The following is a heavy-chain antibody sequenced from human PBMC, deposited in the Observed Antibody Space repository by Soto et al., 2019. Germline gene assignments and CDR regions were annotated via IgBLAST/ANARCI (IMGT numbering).Heavy chain of an antibody. Sequence: GGSLRLSCAASGFSFSSYGMHWVRQAPGKGLEWVAMISYDGTDEYYADSVKGRFTISRDNSKNAVYLQMNSLRAEDTAVYYCARDQDDSSDAFDIWGQGTMVTVSS. J-gene: IGHJ3*02. CDR2: ISYDGTDE. CDR1: GFSFSSYG. D-gene: IGHD3-3*01. CDR3: ARDQDDSSDAFDI. V-gene: IGHV3-30*03.